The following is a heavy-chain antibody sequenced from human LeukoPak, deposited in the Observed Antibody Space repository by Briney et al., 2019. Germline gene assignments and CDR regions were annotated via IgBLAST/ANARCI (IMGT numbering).Heavy chain of an antibody. D-gene: IGHD2-15*01. Sequence: GGSLRLSCAASGFTFSSYGMHWVRQAPGKGLEWVAFIRYDGSNKYYADSVKGRFTISRDNSKNTLYLQMNSLRAEDTAVYYCAKDRGAYCSGGSCYPDYWGQGTLVTVSS. CDR2: IRYDGSNK. CDR1: GFTFSSYG. CDR3: AKDRGAYCSGGSCYPDY. J-gene: IGHJ4*02. V-gene: IGHV3-30*02.